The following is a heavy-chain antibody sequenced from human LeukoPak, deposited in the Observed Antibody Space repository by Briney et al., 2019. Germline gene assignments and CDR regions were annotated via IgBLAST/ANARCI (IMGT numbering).Heavy chain of an antibody. V-gene: IGHV4-59*04. CDR2: TYHSGST. J-gene: IGHJ4*02. CDR1: GGSISSYS. Sequence: NPSETLSLTCTVSGGSISSYSWSWIRQPPGKGLEWIGYTYHSGSTYYNPSIQSRVTMSVDRSKNQFSMRLSSGTAADTAVYYCARFYYDSGGFYIPPIWGQGILVTVSS. D-gene: IGHD3-22*01. CDR3: ARFYYDSGGFYIPPI.